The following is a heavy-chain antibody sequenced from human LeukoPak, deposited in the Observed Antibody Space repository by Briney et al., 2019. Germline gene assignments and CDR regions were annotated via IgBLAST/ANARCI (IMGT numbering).Heavy chain of an antibody. Sequence: SDTLSLTCAVSGYSISSSNWWGWIRPPPGKGLEWIGYIYYSGSTNYNPSLKSRVTISVDTSKNQFSLKLSSLTAADTAVYYCARTACSGGTCYSQRGAFDIWGQGTMVTVSS. J-gene: IGHJ3*02. CDR3: ARTACSGGTCYSQRGAFDI. CDR1: GYSISSSNW. D-gene: IGHD2-15*01. CDR2: IYYSGST. V-gene: IGHV4-28*01.